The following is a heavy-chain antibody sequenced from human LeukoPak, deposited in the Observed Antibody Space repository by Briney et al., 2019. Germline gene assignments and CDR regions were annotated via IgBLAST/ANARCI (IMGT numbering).Heavy chain of an antibody. CDR2: ISGSGGST. CDR1: GFTFSGYS. CDR3: ATRWVVTPDIDY. V-gene: IGHV3-23*01. Sequence: GGSLRLSCAASGFTFSGYSMNWVRQAPGKGLEWVSAISGSGGSTYYADSVKGRFTISRDNSKNTLYLQMNSLRAEDTAVYYCATRWVVTPDIDYWGQGTLVTVSS. D-gene: IGHD4-23*01. J-gene: IGHJ4*02.